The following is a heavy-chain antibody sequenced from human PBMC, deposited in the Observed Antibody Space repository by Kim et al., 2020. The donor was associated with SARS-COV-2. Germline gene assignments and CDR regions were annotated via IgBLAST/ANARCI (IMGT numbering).Heavy chain of an antibody. J-gene: IGHJ4*02. D-gene: IGHD3-10*01. V-gene: IGHV4-34*01. CDR3: ARGRGSGSYFNGY. Sequence: YNPSLKGRVTLSVDTSKNQFSQRLTSMTAADTGVYYCARGRGSGSYFNGYWGQGTLVTVSS.